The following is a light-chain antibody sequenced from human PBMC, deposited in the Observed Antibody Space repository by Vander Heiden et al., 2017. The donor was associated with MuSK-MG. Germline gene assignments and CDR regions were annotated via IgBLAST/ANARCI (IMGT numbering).Light chain of an antibody. CDR3: MQALQTLWT. CDR2: LGS. Sequence: DIVMPQSPLSLPVTPGEPASISCRSSQSPLHSNGYNYLDWYLQKPGQSPQLLSYLGSDRASGVPDRFSGSGSGTDFTLKISRVEAEDVGVYYCMQALQTLWTFGQGTKVEIK. CDR1: QSPLHSNGYNY. V-gene: IGKV2-28*01. J-gene: IGKJ1*01.